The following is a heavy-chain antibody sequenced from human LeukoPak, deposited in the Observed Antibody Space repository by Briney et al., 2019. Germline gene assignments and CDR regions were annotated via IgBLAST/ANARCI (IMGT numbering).Heavy chain of an antibody. CDR3: ARVRRTAVDY. Sequence: PGGSLRLSCAASGFTFSSYSMNWVRQAPGKGLEWGSSISSSSSYIYYADSVKGRFTISRDNAKNSLYLQMNSLRAEDTAVYYCARVRRTAVDYWGQGTLVTVSS. V-gene: IGHV3-21*01. J-gene: IGHJ4*02. CDR1: GFTFSSYS. CDR2: ISSSSSYI.